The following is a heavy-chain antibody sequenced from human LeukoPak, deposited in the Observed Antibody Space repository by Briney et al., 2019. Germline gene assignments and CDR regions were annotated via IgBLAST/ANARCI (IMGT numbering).Heavy chain of an antibody. J-gene: IGHJ4*02. D-gene: IGHD3-3*01. CDR2: IYYSGST. Sequence: SETLSLTCTVSGGPISSSSYYWGWIRQPPGKGLEWIGSIYYSGSTYYNPSLKSRVTISVDTSKNQFSLKLSSVTAADTAVYYCARNPYNDDLWSGYLYYFDYWGQGTLVTVSS. CDR3: ARNPYNDDLWSGYLYYFDY. V-gene: IGHV4-39*01. CDR1: GGPISSSSYY.